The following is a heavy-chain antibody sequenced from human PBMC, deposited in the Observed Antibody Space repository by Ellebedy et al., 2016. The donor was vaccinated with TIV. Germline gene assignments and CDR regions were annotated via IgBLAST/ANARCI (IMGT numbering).Heavy chain of an antibody. CDR1: GFSPSTYW. CDR3: ARDVVGRGAFDI. J-gene: IGHJ3*02. D-gene: IGHD1-26*01. V-gene: IGHV3-7*01. Sequence: GESLKISCVASGFSPSTYWMNWVRQVPGKGLEWAGNINQDGSVTHYVDSVRGRFTISRDNTKNSLYLQMNSLGAEDTAVYYCARDVVGRGAFDIWGQGTVVTVS. CDR2: INQDGSVT.